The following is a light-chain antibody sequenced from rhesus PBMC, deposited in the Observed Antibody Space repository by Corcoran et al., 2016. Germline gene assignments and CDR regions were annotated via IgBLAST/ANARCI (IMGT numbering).Light chain of an antibody. CDR3: QHGYGTPLT. CDR1: QGISNN. Sequence: DIQMTQSPSSLSASVGDTVTITCRASQGISNNLAWYQQKPGKVPELLIYYASTLQGGVPSRFSGSGSGTDFTLTISSLQPEDFATYYGQHGYGTPLTFGGGTKVEIK. V-gene: IGKV1S15*01. CDR2: YAS. J-gene: IGKJ4*01.